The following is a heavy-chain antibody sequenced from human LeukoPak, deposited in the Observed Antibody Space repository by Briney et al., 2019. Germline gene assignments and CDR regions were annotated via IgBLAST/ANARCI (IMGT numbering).Heavy chain of an antibody. CDR2: ISWNSGSI. J-gene: IGHJ4*02. CDR3: AKDIGYDILTTGRNFDY. CDR1: GFTFDDYA. Sequence: GGSLRLSCAASGFTFDDYAMHWVRQAPGKGLEWVSGISWNSGSIGYADSVKGRFTISRDNAKNSLYLQMNSLRAEDTALYYCAKDIGYDILTTGRNFDYWGQGTLVTVSS. V-gene: IGHV3-9*01. D-gene: IGHD3-9*01.